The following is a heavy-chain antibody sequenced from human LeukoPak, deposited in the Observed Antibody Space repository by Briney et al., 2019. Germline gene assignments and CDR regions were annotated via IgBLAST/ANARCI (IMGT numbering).Heavy chain of an antibody. CDR1: GGTFSSYA. J-gene: IGHJ3*02. CDR2: IIPIFGTA. V-gene: IGHV1-69*05. CDR3: ARDSGSYFNHDAFDI. D-gene: IGHD1-26*01. Sequence: SVKVSCKASGGTFSSYAISWVRQAPGQGLEWMGGIIPIFGTANYAQKFQGRVTITTDESTSTAYMELSSLRSEDTAVYYCARDSGSYFNHDAFDIWGQGTMVTVSS.